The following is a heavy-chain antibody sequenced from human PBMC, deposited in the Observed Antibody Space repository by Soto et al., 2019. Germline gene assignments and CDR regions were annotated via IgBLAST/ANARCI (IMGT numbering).Heavy chain of an antibody. J-gene: IGHJ6*02. Sequence: SVKVSCKASGGTFSSYAISWVRQAPGQGLEWMGGIIPIFGTANYAQKFQGRVTITADESTSTAYMELSSLRSEDTAVYYCAREGRVLLMATEGGMDVWGQGTTVSVSS. CDR2: IIPIFGTA. V-gene: IGHV1-69*13. D-gene: IGHD2-8*01. CDR1: GGTFSSYA. CDR3: AREGRVLLMATEGGMDV.